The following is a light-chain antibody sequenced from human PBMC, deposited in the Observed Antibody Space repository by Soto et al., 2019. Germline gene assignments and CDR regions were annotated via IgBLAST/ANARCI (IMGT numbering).Light chain of an antibody. Sequence: IQLTQSPSSLSASVGDRVTITCRASQDSTKYLAWYQQKPGKAPNLLIYDASTLHSGVPSRFSGSGSGTDFTHTVRGLQPEDFATYYCQQLSSYPSTFGGGTKVDI. V-gene: IGKV1-9*01. CDR2: DAS. CDR1: QDSTKY. CDR3: QQLSSYPST. J-gene: IGKJ4*01.